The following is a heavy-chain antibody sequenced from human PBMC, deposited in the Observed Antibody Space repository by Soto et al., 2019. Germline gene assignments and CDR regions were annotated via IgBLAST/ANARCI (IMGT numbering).Heavy chain of an antibody. CDR2: ILSSGGT. Sequence: TLSLTCSVSGDSVTSDSYYWTWIRQPPGKTLEWVGFILSSGGTSTNPSLRSQLSMSVDTSKNQFSMRLTSVTAADTGVYFCAKGFSTGLYVDSWGRGAQVTVSS. J-gene: IGHJ5*01. D-gene: IGHD6-19*01. V-gene: IGHV4-61*01. CDR1: GDSVTSDSYY. CDR3: AKGFSTGLYVDS.